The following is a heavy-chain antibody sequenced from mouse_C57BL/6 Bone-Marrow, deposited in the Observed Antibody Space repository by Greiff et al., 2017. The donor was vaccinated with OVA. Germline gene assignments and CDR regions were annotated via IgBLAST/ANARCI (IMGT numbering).Heavy chain of an antibody. CDR2: IYPGDGDT. V-gene: IGHV1-82*01. Sequence: VQLKESGPELVKPGASVKISCKASGYAFSSSWMNWVKQRPGKGLEWIGRIYPGDGDTNYNGKFKGKATLTADKSSSTAYMQLSSLTSEDSAVYFCARFGWLLGAMDYWGQGTSVTVSS. D-gene: IGHD2-3*01. CDR1: GYAFSSSW. CDR3: ARFGWLLGAMDY. J-gene: IGHJ4*01.